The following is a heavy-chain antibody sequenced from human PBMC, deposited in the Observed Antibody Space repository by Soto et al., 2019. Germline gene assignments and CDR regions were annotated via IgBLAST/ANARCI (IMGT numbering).Heavy chain of an antibody. J-gene: IGHJ4*02. CDR1: GYTFTSYG. V-gene: IGHV1-18*01. CDR3: ARMGSDDSSGYYYTFSYYFDY. CDR2: ISAYNRNT. D-gene: IGHD3-22*01. Sequence: AASLKVSCKASGYTFTSYGISWVRQAPGQGLEWMGWISAYNRNTNYAQKLQGRVTMTTDKSTSTAYMELRSLRADDRVVYYCARMGSDDSSGYYYTFSYYFDYWGQGTPVTVSS.